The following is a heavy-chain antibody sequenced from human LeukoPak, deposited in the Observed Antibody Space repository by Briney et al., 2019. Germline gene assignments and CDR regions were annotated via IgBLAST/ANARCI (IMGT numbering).Heavy chain of an antibody. CDR3: ARDSYGDYVFDY. CDR1: GFTFSSYA. D-gene: IGHD4-17*01. CDR2: ISGSGGST. J-gene: IGHJ4*02. V-gene: IGHV3-23*01. Sequence: GGSLRLSCAASGFTFSSYAMSWVRQAPGKGLEWVSAISGSGGSTYYADSVKGRFTISRDNSKNTLYLQMNSLRAEDTAVYYCARDSYGDYVFDYWGQGTLVTVSS.